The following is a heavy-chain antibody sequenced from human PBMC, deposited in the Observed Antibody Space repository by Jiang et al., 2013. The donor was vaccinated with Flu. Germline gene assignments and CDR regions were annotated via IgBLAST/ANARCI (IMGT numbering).Heavy chain of an antibody. D-gene: IGHD6-6*01. CDR3: ARDVLRAAPTLDY. V-gene: IGHV3-30-3*01. CDR1: GFTFSSYA. J-gene: IGHJ4*02. Sequence: ESGGGVVQPGRSLRLSCAASGFTFSSYAMHWVRQAPGKGLEWVAVISYDGSNKYYADSVKGRFTISRDNSKNTLYLQMNSLRAEDTAVYYCARDVLRAAPTLDYWGQGTLVTVSS. CDR2: ISYDGSNK.